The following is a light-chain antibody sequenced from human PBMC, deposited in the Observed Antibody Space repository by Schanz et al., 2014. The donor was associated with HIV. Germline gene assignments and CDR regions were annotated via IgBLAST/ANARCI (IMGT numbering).Light chain of an antibody. Sequence: QSVLTQPASVSGSPGQSITISCTGTSSDVGGYNYVSWYQHHPGKAPKLMIYDVSNRPSGVSNRFSGSKSGYTASLTISGLQADDEADYYCSSYTTSSTLVFGGGTKLTVL. CDR2: DVS. CDR1: SSDVGGYNY. CDR3: SSYTTSSTLV. J-gene: IGLJ2*01. V-gene: IGLV2-14*03.